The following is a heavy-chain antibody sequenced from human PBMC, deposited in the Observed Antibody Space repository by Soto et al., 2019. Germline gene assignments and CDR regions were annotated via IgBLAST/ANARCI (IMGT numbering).Heavy chain of an antibody. D-gene: IGHD6-13*01. CDR2: ISGSGGST. CDR3: ARGYESSSRSVAY. CDR1: GFTFSSYA. J-gene: IGHJ4*02. Sequence: GGSLRLSCAASGFTFSSYAMSWVRQAPGKGLEWVSAISGSGGSTYYADSVKGRFTISRDNSKNTLYLQMNSLRVDDTAVYYCARGYESSSRSVAYWGQGILVTVSS. V-gene: IGHV3-23*01.